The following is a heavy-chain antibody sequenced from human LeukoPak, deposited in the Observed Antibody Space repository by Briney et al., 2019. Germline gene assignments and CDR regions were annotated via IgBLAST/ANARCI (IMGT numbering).Heavy chain of an antibody. D-gene: IGHD2-15*01. Sequence: GGSLRLSCAASGFTVSSTYMSWVRQAPGKGLEWVSAISGSGGSTYYADSVKGRSTISRDNSKNTLYLQMNSLRAEDTAVYYCAKGPCSGGSCYYNVWGQGTTVTVSS. V-gene: IGHV3-23*01. J-gene: IGHJ6*02. CDR2: ISGSGGST. CDR1: GFTVSSTY. CDR3: AKGPCSGGSCYYNV.